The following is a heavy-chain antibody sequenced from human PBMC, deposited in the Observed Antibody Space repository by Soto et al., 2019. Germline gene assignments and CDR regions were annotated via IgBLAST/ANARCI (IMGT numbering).Heavy chain of an antibody. CDR3: ARGVGATFPYYYGMDV. CDR2: INPSGGST. J-gene: IGHJ6*02. V-gene: IGHV1-46*01. Sequence: VKVSCKASGYTFTSYYMHWVRQAPGQGLEWMGIINPSGGSTSYAQKFQGRVTMTRDTSTSTVYMELSSLRSEDTAVYYCARGVGATFPYYYGMDVWGQGTTVTVSS. CDR1: GYTFTSYY. D-gene: IGHD1-26*01.